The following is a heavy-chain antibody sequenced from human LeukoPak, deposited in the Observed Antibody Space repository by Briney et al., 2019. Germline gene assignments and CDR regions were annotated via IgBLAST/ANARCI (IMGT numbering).Heavy chain of an antibody. CDR1: GYSFTSYW. J-gene: IGHJ4*02. CDR2: IYPGDSDT. D-gene: IGHD6-6*01. V-gene: IGHV5-51*01. Sequence: GESLKISCKGSGYSFTSYWIGWVRQMRGKGLEWMGIIYPGDSDTRYSPSFQGQVTISADKSISTAYLQWSSLKASDTAMYYCARPPYSSSSPFDYWGQGTLVTVSS. CDR3: ARPPYSSSSPFDY.